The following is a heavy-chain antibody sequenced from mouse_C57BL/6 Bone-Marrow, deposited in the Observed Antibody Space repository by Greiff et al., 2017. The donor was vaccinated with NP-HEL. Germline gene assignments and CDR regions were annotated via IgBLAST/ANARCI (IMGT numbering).Heavy chain of an antibody. CDR1: GFTFSSYG. Sequence: EVNLVESGGDLVKPGGSLKLSCAASGFTFSSYGMSWVRQTPDKRLEWVATISSGGSYTYYPDSVKGRFTISRDNAKNTLYLQRSGLKSEDTAIYDCARLLMDYWGKGTTLTVSS. V-gene: IGHV5-6*01. J-gene: IGHJ2*01. CDR3: ARLLMDY. CDR2: ISSGGSYT.